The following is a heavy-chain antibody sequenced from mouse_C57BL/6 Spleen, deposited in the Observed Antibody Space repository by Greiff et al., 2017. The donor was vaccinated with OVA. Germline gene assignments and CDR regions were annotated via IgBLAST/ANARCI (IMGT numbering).Heavy chain of an antibody. CDR1: GFTFSDAW. CDR2: IRNKANNHAT. D-gene: IGHD4-1*01. J-gene: IGHJ4*01. CDR3: TSKLGRGAMDY. Sequence: EVKVEESGGGLVQPGGSMKLSCAASGFTFSDAWMDWVRQSPEKGLEWVAEIRNKANNHATYYAESVKGRFTISRDDSKSSVYLQMISLRAEDTGIYYCTSKLGRGAMDYWGQGTSVTVSS. V-gene: IGHV6-6*01.